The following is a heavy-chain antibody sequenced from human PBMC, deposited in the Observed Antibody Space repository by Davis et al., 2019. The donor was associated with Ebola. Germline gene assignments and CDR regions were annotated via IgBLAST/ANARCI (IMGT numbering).Heavy chain of an antibody. Sequence: SETLSLTCAVYAGSFSGYYWSWIRQPPGKGLEWIGEINHSGSTNYNPSLKSRVTISVDTSKNQFSLKLSSVTPEDTAVYYCARDHHYYYGMDVWGQGTTVVVSS. CDR1: AGSFSGYY. D-gene: IGHD1-14*01. CDR2: INHSGST. V-gene: IGHV4-34*01. CDR3: ARDHHYYYGMDV. J-gene: IGHJ6*02.